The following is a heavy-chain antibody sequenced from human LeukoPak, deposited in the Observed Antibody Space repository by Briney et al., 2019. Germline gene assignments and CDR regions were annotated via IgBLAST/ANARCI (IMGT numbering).Heavy chain of an antibody. J-gene: IGHJ4*02. CDR3: AKGRGDASGYYYFDS. CDR1: GFIFSNYG. CDR2: IRGNADTT. V-gene: IGHV3-23*01. D-gene: IGHD3-22*01. Sequence: GGSLRLSCAASGFIFSNYGMSWVRQAPGKGLEWVSAIRGNADTTYYADSVKGRFSIFRDNYKNMLYLQMNSLRVEDTAAYYCAKGRGDASGYYYFDSWGQGTLVTVSS.